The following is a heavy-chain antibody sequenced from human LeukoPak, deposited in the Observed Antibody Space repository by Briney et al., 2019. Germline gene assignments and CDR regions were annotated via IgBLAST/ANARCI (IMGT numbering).Heavy chain of an antibody. D-gene: IGHD6-13*01. V-gene: IGHV4-61*02. CDR1: GGSISSGSYY. Sequence: PSQTLSPTCTVSGGSISSGSYYWSWIRQPAGKGLEWIGRIYTSGSTNYNPSLKSRVTISVDTSKNQFSLKLSSVTAADTAVYYCAASVAAAGRGYWGQGTLVTVSS. CDR2: IYTSGST. J-gene: IGHJ4*02. CDR3: AASVAAAGRGY.